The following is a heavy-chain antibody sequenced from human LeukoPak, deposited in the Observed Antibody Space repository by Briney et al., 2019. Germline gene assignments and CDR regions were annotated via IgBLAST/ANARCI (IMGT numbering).Heavy chain of an antibody. CDR1: GGSISYYY. D-gene: IGHD4/OR15-4a*01. J-gene: IGHJ6*02. CDR2: IYYSGTT. Sequence: SETLSLTCTVSGGSISYYYWSWIRQSPGKGLEWIGYIYYSGTTNYNPSLKSRVTISVDTSKDQFSLQLRSVTAADSAVYYCAREDPQTRVPEGMDVWGQGTTVTVSS. CDR3: AREDPQTRVPEGMDV. V-gene: IGHV4-59*01.